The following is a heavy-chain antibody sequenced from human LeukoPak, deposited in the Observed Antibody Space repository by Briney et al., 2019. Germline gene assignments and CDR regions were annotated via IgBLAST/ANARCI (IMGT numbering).Heavy chain of an antibody. CDR3: AKDRGGAKPFDY. CDR1: GFTFSTYG. D-gene: IGHD2-15*01. J-gene: IGHJ4*02. Sequence: GGSLRLSCAVSGFTFSTYGMNWVRQAPGKGLEWVSAISDNGARTYYADSVKGRFAISRDNSKSTLYLQMNSLRAEDTAVYYCAKDRGGAKPFDYWGQGTLVTVSS. CDR2: ISDNGART. V-gene: IGHV3-23*01.